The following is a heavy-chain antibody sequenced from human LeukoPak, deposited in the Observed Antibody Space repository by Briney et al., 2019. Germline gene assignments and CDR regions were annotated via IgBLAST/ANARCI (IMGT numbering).Heavy chain of an antibody. CDR2: LKSKGSGGTT. J-gene: IGHJ4*02. CDR3: GWDRVAWFGRRLGK. V-gene: IGHV3-15*03. Sequence: QPGGSLRLSCSASGFTCSDAWMSWHRQAPGKGLEWVGRLKSKGSGGTTDYAAPVTGRFTISRDESKNTRNMQMTGLEIEDTAAYFCGWDRVAWFGRRLGKWGQGTLVTVAS. CDR1: GFTCSDAW. D-gene: IGHD3-10*01.